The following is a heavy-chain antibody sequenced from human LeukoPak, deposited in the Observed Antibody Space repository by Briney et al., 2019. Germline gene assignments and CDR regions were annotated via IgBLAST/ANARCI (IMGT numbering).Heavy chain of an antibody. CDR1: GGSFSGYY. V-gene: IGHV4-34*01. D-gene: IGHD3-10*01. CDR3: ARDRGPAPHDAFDI. CDR2: INHSGST. J-gene: IGHJ3*02. Sequence: SETLSLTCAVYGGSFSGYYWSWLRQPPGKGLEWIGEINHSGSTNYNPSLTSRVTISVDTSKNQFSLKLSSVTAADTAVYYCARDRGPAPHDAFDIWGQGTMVTVSS.